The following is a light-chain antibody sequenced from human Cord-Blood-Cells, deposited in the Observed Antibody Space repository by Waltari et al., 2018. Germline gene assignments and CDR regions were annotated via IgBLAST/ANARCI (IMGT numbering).Light chain of an antibody. CDR2: WAS. Sequence: DIVMTQSPDSLAVSLGERATINCKSSQSVLYSSNNKNYLAWYQQKPGQPPKLLIYWASTRESRVPDRFSGSGSGTDFTLTISSLQAEDVAVYYCQQYYSTPPVTFGGGTKVEIK. V-gene: IGKV4-1*01. CDR3: QQYYSTPPVT. J-gene: IGKJ4*01. CDR1: QSVLYSSNNKNY.